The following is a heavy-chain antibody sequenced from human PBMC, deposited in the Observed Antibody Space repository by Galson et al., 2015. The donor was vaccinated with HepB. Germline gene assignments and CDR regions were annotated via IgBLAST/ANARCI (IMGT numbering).Heavy chain of an antibody. D-gene: IGHD5-18*01. Sequence: SLRLSCAASSLTFSDYGMHWVRQAPGKGLEWVAVISYDGNNKHYADSVRGRFTISRDNSNNTLYLQMSSLRAEDTAVYYCAEDRNGYSYNTGAFEIWGQGTMVTVSS. J-gene: IGHJ3*02. V-gene: IGHV3-30*18. CDR2: ISYDGNNK. CDR3: AEDRNGYSYNTGAFEI. CDR1: SLTFSDYG.